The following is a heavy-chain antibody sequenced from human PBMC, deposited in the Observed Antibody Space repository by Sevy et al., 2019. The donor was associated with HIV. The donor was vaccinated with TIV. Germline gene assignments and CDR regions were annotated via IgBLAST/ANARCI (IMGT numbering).Heavy chain of an antibody. J-gene: IGHJ4*02. CDR3: AKDGRGWIPCEY. CDR2: ISTSGANT. V-gene: IGHV3-23*01. Sequence: GGSLRLSCADSGFTFSDYAMSWVRQAPGKGLEWVSAISTSGANTFYADAVKDWFHISRENSKRMLYLQMSSLRVDETAVYYCAKDGRGWIPCEYWGQGALVTVSS. CDR1: GFTFSDYA. D-gene: IGHD1-26*01.